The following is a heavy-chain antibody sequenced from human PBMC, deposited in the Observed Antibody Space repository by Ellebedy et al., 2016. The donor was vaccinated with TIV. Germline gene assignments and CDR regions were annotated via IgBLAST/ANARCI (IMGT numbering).Heavy chain of an antibody. V-gene: IGHV4-59*01. Sequence: GSLRLSCTVTGGSMNSYYWSWVRQPPGKGLEWIGFIHYSGSTNYNPSLKSRVTIAVDTSKNHFSLKLSSATAADTALYYCARFRDYFGSGSRNYYYYVMDVWGQGTTVTVSS. J-gene: IGHJ6*02. D-gene: IGHD3-10*01. CDR3: ARFRDYFGSGSRNYYYYVMDV. CDR2: IHYSGST. CDR1: GGSMNSYY.